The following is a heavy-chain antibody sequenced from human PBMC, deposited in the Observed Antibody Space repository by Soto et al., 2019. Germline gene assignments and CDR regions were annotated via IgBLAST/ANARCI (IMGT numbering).Heavy chain of an antibody. CDR2: IIPMFGTP. J-gene: IGHJ3*02. CDR3: ARSRNVAEFNDYGGNYHGFDI. Sequence: QVQLEQSGAEVKKAGSSVKVSCKAFGGSVNSHAISWVRQAPGQGLEWMGGIIPMFGTPTYAQRFQAGVTISADESTSIVSLDLSSLRSEDTAMYYCARSRNVAEFNDYGGNYHGFDIWGQGTMVTVSS. CDR1: GGSVNSHA. V-gene: IGHV1-69*01. D-gene: IGHD4-17*01.